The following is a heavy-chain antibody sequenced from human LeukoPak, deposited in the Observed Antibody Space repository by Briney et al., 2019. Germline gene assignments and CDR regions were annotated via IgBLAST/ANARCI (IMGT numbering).Heavy chain of an antibody. D-gene: IGHD6-13*01. V-gene: IGHV3-23*01. J-gene: IGHJ4*02. Sequence: GGSLRLSCAASGFTFSSYWMHWVRQAPGKGLEWVSTIGGSGDTTYYADSVKGRFTISRDNSKNTLYLQMNSLRAEDTAVYYCAKSAPAVSFDYWGQGTLGTVSS. CDR2: IGGSGDTT. CDR3: AKSAPAVSFDY. CDR1: GFTFSSYW.